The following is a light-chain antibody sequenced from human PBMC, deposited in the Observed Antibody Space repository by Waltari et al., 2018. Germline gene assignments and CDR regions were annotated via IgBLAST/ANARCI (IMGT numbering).Light chain of an antibody. Sequence: QSALTQPPSASGSPGQPVTISCTGLRSDVGYYNYVSWNQQHPGKAPKLIMYEVTLRPAGVPNRLCDSTSSYTACLTAAGIRAGDETDYSCTSCRRKNKLVFGGGTKVPDL. CDR1: RSDVGYYNY. CDR2: EVT. V-gene: IGLV2-8*01. CDR3: TSCRRKNKLV. J-gene: IGLJ3*02.